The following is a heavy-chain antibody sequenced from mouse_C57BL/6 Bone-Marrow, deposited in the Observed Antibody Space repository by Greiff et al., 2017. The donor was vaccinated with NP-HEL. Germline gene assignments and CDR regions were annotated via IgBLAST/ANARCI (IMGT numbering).Heavy chain of an antibody. CDR1: GFTFSDFY. Sequence: EVKVVESGGGLVQSGRSLRLSCATSGFTFSDFYMEWVRQAPGKGLEWIAASRNKANDYTTEYSASVKGRFIVSRDTSQSILYLQMNALRAEDTAIYYCARDKVYWGQGTTLTVSS. J-gene: IGHJ2*01. CDR2: SRNKANDYTT. V-gene: IGHV7-1*01. CDR3: ARDKVY.